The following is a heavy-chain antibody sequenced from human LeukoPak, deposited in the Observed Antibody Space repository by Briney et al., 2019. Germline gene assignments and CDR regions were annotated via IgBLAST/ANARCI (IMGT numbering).Heavy chain of an antibody. CDR1: GFTFCSYV. V-gene: IGHV3-23*01. CDR3: AKDFSCLSIFYFDY. J-gene: IGHJ4*02. D-gene: IGHD3-3*01. Sequence: GGSLRLSCEASGFTFCSYVMTWVRQAPGKGLEWVSGLSGSGGTTYYADSVKGRFTISRDNSKNTLYLQMNSLRAEDTAVYYCAKDFSCLSIFYFDYWGQGTLVTVSS. CDR2: LSGSGGTT.